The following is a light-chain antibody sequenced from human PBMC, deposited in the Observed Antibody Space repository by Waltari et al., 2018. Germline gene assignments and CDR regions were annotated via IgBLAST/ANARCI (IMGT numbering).Light chain of an antibody. CDR3: QKYGTLPAT. J-gene: IGKJ1*01. Sequence: SCRASQSVSKYLACYQQKPGQAPRLLIYDASIRATGIPDRFSGIGCGTDFSLTISSLEPEDFAVYYCQKYGTLPATFGQGTKVQ. V-gene: IGKV3-20*01. CDR1: QSVSKY. CDR2: DAS.